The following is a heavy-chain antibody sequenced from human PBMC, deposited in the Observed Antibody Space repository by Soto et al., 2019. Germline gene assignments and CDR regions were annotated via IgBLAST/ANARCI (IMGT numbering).Heavy chain of an antibody. J-gene: IGHJ4*02. D-gene: IGHD3-22*01. CDR3: ARLTYYYDSSGYYFDY. Sequence: QLQLQESGPGLVKPSETLSLTCTVSGGSISSSSYYWGWIRQPPGKGLEWIGSIYYSGSTYYNPSLKSRVTRSVDTSKKQFSLKLSSVPAADTAVYYCARLTYYYDSSGYYFDYWGQGTLVTVSS. V-gene: IGHV4-39*01. CDR1: GGSISSSSYY. CDR2: IYYSGST.